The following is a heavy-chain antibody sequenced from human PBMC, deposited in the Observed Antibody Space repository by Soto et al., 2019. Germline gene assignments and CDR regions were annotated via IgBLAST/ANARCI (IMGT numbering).Heavy chain of an antibody. V-gene: IGHV1-2*02. CDR3: ARDYYGSVLFDY. D-gene: IGHD3-10*01. J-gene: IGHJ4*02. CDR1: GYTFTGYY. Sequence: WAAVKVSCKTSGYTFTGYYMQWVRQAPGQGLEWMGWINPNSGGTNYAQKFQGRVTMTRDTSISTAYMELSRLRSDDTAVYYCARDYYGSVLFDYWGQGTLVTVSS. CDR2: INPNSGGT.